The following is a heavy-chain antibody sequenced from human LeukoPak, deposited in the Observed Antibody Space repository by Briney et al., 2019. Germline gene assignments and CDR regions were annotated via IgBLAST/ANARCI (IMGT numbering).Heavy chain of an antibody. CDR1: GFTFSSYG. J-gene: IGHJ4*02. CDR2: IRYDGSNK. D-gene: IGHD4-17*01. V-gene: IGHV3-30*02. CDR3: ATGLNYGDYQNKDVDF. Sequence: GGSLRLSCAASGFTFSSYGMHWVRQAPGKGLEWVAFIRYDGSNKYYADSVKGRFTISRDNAMHSLYLQMNSLRAEDTAVYYCATGLNYGDYQNKDVDFWGQGTLVTVSS.